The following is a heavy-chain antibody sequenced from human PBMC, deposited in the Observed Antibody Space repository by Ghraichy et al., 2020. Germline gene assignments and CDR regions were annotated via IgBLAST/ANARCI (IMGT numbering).Heavy chain of an antibody. CDR2: IYYSGST. CDR1: GGSISSYGYY. V-gene: IGHV4-31*03. CDR3: ARTSNYYYMDV. D-gene: IGHD6-6*01. Sequence: SETLSLTCTVSGGSISSYGYYWSWIRQHPGKGLEWNGYIYYSGSTYYNPSLRSRLTISVDTSKNQFSLNLSSVTAADTAVYYCARTSNYYYMDVWGKGTTVTVSS. J-gene: IGHJ6*03.